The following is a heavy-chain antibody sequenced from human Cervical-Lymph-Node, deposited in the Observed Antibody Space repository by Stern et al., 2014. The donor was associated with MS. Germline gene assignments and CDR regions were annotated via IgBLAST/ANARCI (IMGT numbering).Heavy chain of an antibody. CDR1: GFTLTSHT. Sequence: HLPQSGPRLAKPAASLRLPCPASGFTLTSHTINWLRHPPPKGLDPASSISSSSSYIYYADSVKGRFTISRDNAKNSLYLQMNSLRAEDTAVYYCARDSSSWYSADYWGQGTLVTVSS. CDR2: ISSSSSYI. V-gene: IGHV3-21*01. CDR3: ARDSSSWYSADY. J-gene: IGHJ4*02. D-gene: IGHD6-13*01.